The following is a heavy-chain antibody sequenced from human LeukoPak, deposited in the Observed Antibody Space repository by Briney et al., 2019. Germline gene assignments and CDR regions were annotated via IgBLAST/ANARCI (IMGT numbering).Heavy chain of an antibody. V-gene: IGHV3-74*01. CDR3: ARDIYGSGSYYNDY. CDR2: INRDGSST. CDR1: GFTFSSYW. Sequence: GGSLRLSCAASGFTFSSYWMHWLRQAPGKGLVGFSRINRDGSSTSYADSVTGRFTISRDNAKNTLYLQMNSLRAEDTAVYYCARDIYGSGSYYNDYWGQGTLVTVSS. J-gene: IGHJ4*02. D-gene: IGHD3-10*01.